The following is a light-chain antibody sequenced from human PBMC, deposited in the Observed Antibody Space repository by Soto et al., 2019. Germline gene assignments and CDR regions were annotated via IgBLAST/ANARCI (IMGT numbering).Light chain of an antibody. CDR2: GAS. CDR3: QQYGSSRET. V-gene: IGKV3-20*01. CDR1: QSVSSSY. Sequence: LSLSPGERATLSCRASQSVSSSYLAWYQQKPGQAPRLLIYGASSRATGIPDRFSGSGSGTDFTLTISRLEPEDVAVYYCQQYGSSRETFGQGTKVEIK. J-gene: IGKJ1*01.